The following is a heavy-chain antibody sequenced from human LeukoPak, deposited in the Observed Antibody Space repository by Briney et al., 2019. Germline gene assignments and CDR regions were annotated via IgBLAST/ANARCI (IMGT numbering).Heavy chain of an antibody. CDR2: INSDGSST. J-gene: IGHJ4*02. Sequence: GGSLRLSCAASGFTFSIYWVHWVRHAPGKGLVWVSSINSDGSSTSYADSVKGRFTIPRDNAKNTLYLQMNTLRAEDTAVYYCASLDYWGQGTLVTVSS. V-gene: IGHV3-74*01. CDR3: ASLDY. CDR1: GFTFSIYW.